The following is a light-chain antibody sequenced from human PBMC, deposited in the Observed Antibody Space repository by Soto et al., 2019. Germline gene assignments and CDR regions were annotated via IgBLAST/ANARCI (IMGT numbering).Light chain of an antibody. J-gene: IGKJ1*01. V-gene: IGKV3-20*01. CDR1: QSVSSSY. Sequence: EIVLKQSPGTLSLYQGERATLSCRASQSVSSSYLAWYQQKPGQAPRLLMYGASSRATGIPDRFSGSGSGTDFTLTISRLEPEDFALYYCQQYGSSPLTFGQGTNVDIK. CDR3: QQYGSSPLT. CDR2: GAS.